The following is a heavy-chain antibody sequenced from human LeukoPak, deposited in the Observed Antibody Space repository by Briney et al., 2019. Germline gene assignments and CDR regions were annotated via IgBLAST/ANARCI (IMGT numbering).Heavy chain of an antibody. CDR2: INVITGYI. V-gene: IGHV3-21*04. Sequence: GGSLRLSCAASGFSFENYNMNWVRQAPGKGLEWVAYINVITGYIYYADSLKGRFTISRDNSKNTLYLQMNSLRAEDTAVYYCAKDQGALPGRREQWLAFDYWGQGTLVTVSS. D-gene: IGHD6-19*01. CDR1: GFSFENYN. CDR3: AKDQGALPGRREQWLAFDY. J-gene: IGHJ4*02.